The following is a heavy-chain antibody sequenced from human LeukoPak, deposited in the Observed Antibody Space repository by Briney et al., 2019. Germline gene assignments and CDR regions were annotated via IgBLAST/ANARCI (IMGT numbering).Heavy chain of an antibody. CDR2: IYYSGST. Sequence: SETLSLTCTVSGGSISSYYWSWIRQHPGKGLEWIGYIYYSGSTYYNPSLKSRVTISVDTSKNQFSLKLSSVTAADTAVYYCARDEFGEYYFDYWGQGTLVTVSS. CDR3: ARDEFGEYYFDY. D-gene: IGHD3-10*01. V-gene: IGHV4-59*06. CDR1: GGSISSYY. J-gene: IGHJ4*02.